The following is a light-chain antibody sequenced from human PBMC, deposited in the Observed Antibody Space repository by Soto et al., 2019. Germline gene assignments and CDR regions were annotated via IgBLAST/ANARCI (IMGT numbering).Light chain of an antibody. V-gene: IGKV3-20*01. Sequence: EIVLTQSPCTLSLSPGERSNLPCRASQSVNRSYLACYQHKPGQAPRLLIYGTSSRATGIPDRLSGSGSGTDFPLTISRMEPEDFAVYYCQQYGSSITFGQGTRLEI. CDR3: QQYGSSIT. CDR1: QSVNRSY. CDR2: GTS. J-gene: IGKJ5*01.